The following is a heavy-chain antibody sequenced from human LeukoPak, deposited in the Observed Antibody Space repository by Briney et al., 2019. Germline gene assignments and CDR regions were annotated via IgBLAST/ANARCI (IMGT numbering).Heavy chain of an antibody. CDR2: INPGDGST. V-gene: IGHV1-46*03. CDR3: TGVGCRKTWQYDY. CDR1: GYTFTSYF. D-gene: IGHD1-14*01. Sequence: GASVKVSCKASGYTFTSYFMQWVRQAPGQGLEWMGIINPGDGSTFYVQKFQGRLTVTRDTSTSTVYMELSSLRSDDTAVYYCTGVGCRKTWQYDYWGQGTLVTVSS. J-gene: IGHJ4*02.